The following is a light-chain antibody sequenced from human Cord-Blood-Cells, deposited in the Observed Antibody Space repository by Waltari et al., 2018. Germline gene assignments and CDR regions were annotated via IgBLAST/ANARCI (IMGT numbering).Light chain of an antibody. CDR3: SSYTSSSTLYV. J-gene: IGLJ1*01. Sequence: QSALTQPAYVSGSPGQSLTISCTGTSSDVGGYNYVSWYQQHPGKAPKLIIYEVSNRPSGVSNRFSCSKSGNTASLTISGLQAEDEADYYCSSYTSSSTLYVFGTGTKVTVL. CDR1: SSDVGGYNY. CDR2: EVS. V-gene: IGLV2-14*01.